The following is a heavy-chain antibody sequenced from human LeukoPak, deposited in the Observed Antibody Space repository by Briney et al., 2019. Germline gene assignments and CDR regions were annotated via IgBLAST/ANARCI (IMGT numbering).Heavy chain of an antibody. CDR2: INPNSGGT. D-gene: IGHD3-10*01. V-gene: IGHV1-2*02. CDR3: ARDWDYYGSGSYQGYYYYMDV. J-gene: IGHJ6*03. CDR1: GYTFTGYY. Sequence: GASVKVSCKASGYTFTGYYMHWVRQAPGQGLEWMGWINPNSGGTNYAQKFQGRVTMTRDTSISTAYMELSRLRSDDTAVYYCARDWDYYGSGSYQGYYYYMDVWGKGTTVTVSS.